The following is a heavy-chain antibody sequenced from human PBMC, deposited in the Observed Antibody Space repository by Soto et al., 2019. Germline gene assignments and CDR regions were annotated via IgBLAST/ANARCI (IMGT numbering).Heavy chain of an antibody. CDR2: INPSGGST. D-gene: IGHD3-10*01. CDR1: GYTFTCYY. V-gene: IGHV1-46*01. Sequence: GASVKVSCKASGYTFTCYYMHWVRHAPGQGLEWMGIINPSGGSTSYAQKFQGRVTMTRDTSTSTVYMELSSLRSEDTAVYYCARVPLWFGARYGMDVWGQGTTVTVSS. J-gene: IGHJ6*02. CDR3: ARVPLWFGARYGMDV.